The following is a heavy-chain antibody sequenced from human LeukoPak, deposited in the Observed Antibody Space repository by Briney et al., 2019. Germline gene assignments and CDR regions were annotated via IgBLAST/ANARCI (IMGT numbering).Heavy chain of an antibody. Sequence: SVKVSCKASGGTFSSYAISWLRQAPEQGLEWMGGIIPIFGTANYAQKFQGRVTITTDESTSTAYMELSSLRSEDTAVYYCAREGYYDSSGHYYGYFDYWGQGTLVTVSS. D-gene: IGHD3-22*01. CDR1: GGTFSSYA. CDR2: IIPIFGTA. CDR3: AREGYYDSSGHYYGYFDY. V-gene: IGHV1-69*05. J-gene: IGHJ4*02.